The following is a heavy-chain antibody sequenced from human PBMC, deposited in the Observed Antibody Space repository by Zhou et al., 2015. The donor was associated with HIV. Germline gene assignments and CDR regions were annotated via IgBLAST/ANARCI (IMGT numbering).Heavy chain of an antibody. CDR1: GGTFSNYA. V-gene: IGHV1-69*01. Sequence: QVQLVQSGAEVKKSGSSVKVSCQTSGGTFSNYAFIWVRQAPGQGLVWMGGIIPFFLAVNYAPQFQGRVTITADESTSTAYMEMSSLASEDTAVYYCARDRGAARPEWRYFDLWGRGTLVTVSS. J-gene: IGHJ2*01. D-gene: IGHD6-6*01. CDR3: ARDRGAARPEWRYFDL. CDR2: IIPFFLAV.